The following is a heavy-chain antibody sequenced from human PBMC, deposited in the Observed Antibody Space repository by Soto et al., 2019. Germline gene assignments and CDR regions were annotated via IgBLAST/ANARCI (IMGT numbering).Heavy chain of an antibody. Sequence: ASVKVSCKASGYTFTSYAMHWVRQAPGQRLEWMGWINAGNGNTKYSQKFQGRVTITRDTSASTAYMELSSLRSEDTAVYYCARAVPEKLPNWFDPWGQGTLVTVSS. CDR3: ARAVPEKLPNWFDP. D-gene: IGHD1-7*01. CDR1: GYTFTSYA. V-gene: IGHV1-3*01. CDR2: INAGNGNT. J-gene: IGHJ5*02.